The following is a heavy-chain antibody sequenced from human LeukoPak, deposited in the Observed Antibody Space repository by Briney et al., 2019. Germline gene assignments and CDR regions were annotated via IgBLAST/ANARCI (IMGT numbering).Heavy chain of an antibody. D-gene: IGHD3-3*01. Sequence: ASVKVSCKASGYTFTSYGISWVRQAPGQGLEWMGWISAYNGNTNYAQKLQGRGTMTTDTSTSTAYMELRSLRSDDTAVYYCARRSRTIYYYGMDVWGQGTTVTVSS. CDR2: ISAYNGNT. J-gene: IGHJ6*02. V-gene: IGHV1-18*01. CDR3: ARRSRTIYYYGMDV. CDR1: GYTFTSYG.